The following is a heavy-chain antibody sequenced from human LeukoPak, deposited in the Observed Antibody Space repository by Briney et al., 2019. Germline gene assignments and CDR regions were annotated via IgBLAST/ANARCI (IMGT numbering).Heavy chain of an antibody. Sequence: ASVKVSCKASGYTFTGYYMHWVRQAPGQGLEWMGWINPNSGGTNYAQKFQGRVTMTRDTPISTAYMELSRLRSDDTVVYYCGRDIVMVTYWFDPWGQGTLVTVSS. J-gene: IGHJ5*02. V-gene: IGHV1-2*02. D-gene: IGHD5-18*01. CDR2: INPNSGGT. CDR1: GYTFTGYY. CDR3: GRDIVMVTYWFDP.